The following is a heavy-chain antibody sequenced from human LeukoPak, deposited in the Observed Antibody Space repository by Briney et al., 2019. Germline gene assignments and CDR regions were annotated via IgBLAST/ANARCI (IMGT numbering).Heavy chain of an antibody. J-gene: IGHJ4*02. D-gene: IGHD6-6*01. CDR3: ARGQMAGIAARRDFDY. CDR2: MNPNSGNT. Sequence: ASVKVSCRASGYTFTSYDINWVRQATGQGLEWMGWMNPNSGNTGYAQKFQGRVTMTRYTSISTAYMELSSLRSEDTAVYYCARGQMAGIAARRDFDYWGQGTLVTVSS. V-gene: IGHV1-8*01. CDR1: GYTFTSYD.